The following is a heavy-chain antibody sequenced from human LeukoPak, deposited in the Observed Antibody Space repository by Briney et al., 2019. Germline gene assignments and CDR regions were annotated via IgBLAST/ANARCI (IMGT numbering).Heavy chain of an antibody. CDR2: ISVNGNYT. Sequence: PGVSLRLSCAAFGFTFTTYTMTWVRQAPGKGLEWVSGISVNGNYTYYADSVKGRFTISRENSKNTVYLQMNSLRVEDKAVYYCAKGGITWGSGYWFFDLWGLGTLVTVSS. V-gene: IGHV3-23*01. D-gene: IGHD3-16*01. J-gene: IGHJ2*01. CDR3: AKGGITWGSGYWFFDL. CDR1: GFTFTTYT.